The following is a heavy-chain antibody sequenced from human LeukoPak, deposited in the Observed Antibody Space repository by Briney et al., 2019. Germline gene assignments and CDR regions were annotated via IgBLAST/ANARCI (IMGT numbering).Heavy chain of an antibody. CDR1: GYSISSGYY. J-gene: IGHJ4*02. CDR3: ARTSSSGLVGGYYFDS. CDR2: IYHSGST. D-gene: IGHD6-19*01. V-gene: IGHV4-38-2*02. Sequence: SETLSLTCTVSGYSISSGYYCCWIRQPPEKGLEWSGSIYHSGSTYYNPSLKSRVTISVDTSKNQFSLKLSSVTAADTAVYYCARTSSSGLVGGYYFDSWGQGTLVTVSS.